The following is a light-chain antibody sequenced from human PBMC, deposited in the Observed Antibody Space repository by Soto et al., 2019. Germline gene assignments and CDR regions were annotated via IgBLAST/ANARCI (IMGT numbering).Light chain of an antibody. CDR2: EVT. Sequence: QSALTQPPSASGSPGESVTISCTGSGSDVGFYNYVSWYQQHPGKVPKLIIYEVTKRPSGVPDRFSGSKSGNTASLTVSGLQAEDEADYYCSSYAGTNNHHAFGTRTKLTVL. CDR1: GSDVGFYNY. V-gene: IGLV2-8*01. CDR3: SSYAGTNNHHA. J-gene: IGLJ1*01.